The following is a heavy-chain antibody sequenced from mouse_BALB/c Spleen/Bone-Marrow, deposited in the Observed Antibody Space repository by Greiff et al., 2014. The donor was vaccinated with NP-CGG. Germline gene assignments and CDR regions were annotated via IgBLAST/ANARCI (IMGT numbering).Heavy chain of an antibody. CDR1: GYTFTSYV. CDR2: INPYNDGT. Sequence: VQLQQSGPELVKPGASVKMSCKASGYTFTSYVIHWVKQKPGQGLEWIGYINPYNDGTKYNEKFKGKATLTSDKSSSTAYMELSSLTSEDSAVYCCAIGGYYGTSLYWYFDVWGAGTTVTVSS. V-gene: IGHV1-14*01. CDR3: AIGGYYGTSLYWYFDV. J-gene: IGHJ1*01. D-gene: IGHD1-1*01.